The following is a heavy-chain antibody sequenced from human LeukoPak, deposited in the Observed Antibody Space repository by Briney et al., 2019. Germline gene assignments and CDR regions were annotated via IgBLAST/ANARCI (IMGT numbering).Heavy chain of an antibody. CDR2: INPNSGGT. CDR1: GYTFTGYY. Sequence: SVTVSCKASGYTFTGYYMYWVRQAPGQGLEWMGWINPNSGGTNYAQKFQGRVTMTRDTSISTAYMELSRLRSDDTAVYYCAREVGGYCSGGSCYFDYWGQGTLVTVSS. V-gene: IGHV1-2*02. D-gene: IGHD2-15*01. J-gene: IGHJ4*02. CDR3: AREVGGYCSGGSCYFDY.